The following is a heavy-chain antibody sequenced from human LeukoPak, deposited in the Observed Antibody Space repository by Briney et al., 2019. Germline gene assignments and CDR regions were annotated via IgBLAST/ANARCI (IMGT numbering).Heavy chain of an antibody. V-gene: IGHV3-74*01. Sequence: GGSLRLSCAASGFTFSSYWMHWVRQAPGKGLVWVSRINTDGSSTSYADSVKGRYTISRDNAKNTLYLQMNSLRAEDTAVYYCARESGIAAALDLWGQGTLVTVSS. J-gene: IGHJ5*02. CDR1: GFTFSSYW. CDR2: INTDGSST. D-gene: IGHD6-13*01. CDR3: ARESGIAAALDL.